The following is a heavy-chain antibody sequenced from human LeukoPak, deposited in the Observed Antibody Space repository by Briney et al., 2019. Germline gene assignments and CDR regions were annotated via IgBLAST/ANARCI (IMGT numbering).Heavy chain of an antibody. J-gene: IGHJ1*01. CDR3: AKGTKVGSSTIAYFQD. D-gene: IGHD2-2*01. V-gene: IGHV3-23*01. Sequence: GGSLRLSCTVAGFTFSDYPMAWVRQAPGKGLEWVSLISGSGDKTYFADSVEGRFTISRDNSKNTLHLQMNSLRAEDTAMYYCAKGTKVGSSTIAYFQDRGQGTLVTVS. CDR1: GFTFSDYP. CDR2: ISGSGDKT.